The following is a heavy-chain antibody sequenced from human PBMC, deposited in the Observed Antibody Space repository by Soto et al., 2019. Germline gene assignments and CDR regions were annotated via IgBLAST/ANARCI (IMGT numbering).Heavy chain of an antibody. CDR3: ASLTTVSQNYYYGMDV. V-gene: IGHV3-23*01. Sequence: GGSLRLSCAASGFTFSSSAMSWVRQAPGKGLEWVSAISGSGGSTYYADSVKGRFTISRDNSKTTLYLQMNSLRAEDTAVYYCASLTTVSQNYYYGMDVWGQGPTVTVAS. D-gene: IGHD4-4*01. J-gene: IGHJ6*02. CDR2: ISGSGGST. CDR1: GFTFSSSA.